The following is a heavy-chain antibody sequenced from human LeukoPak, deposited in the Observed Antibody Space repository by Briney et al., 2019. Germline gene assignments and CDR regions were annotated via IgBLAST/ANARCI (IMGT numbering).Heavy chain of an antibody. D-gene: IGHD4/OR15-4a*01. V-gene: IGHV3-53*01. Sequence: GGSLRLSCGASGFTFADYPINWFRQAPGKGLEWVSFIYSDNTHYSDSVKGRFTISRDNSKNTLYLQMNSLRAEDTAVYYCARRAGAYSHPYDYWGQGTLVTVSS. CDR1: GFTFADYP. J-gene: IGHJ4*02. CDR3: ARRAGAYSHPYDY. CDR2: IYSDNT.